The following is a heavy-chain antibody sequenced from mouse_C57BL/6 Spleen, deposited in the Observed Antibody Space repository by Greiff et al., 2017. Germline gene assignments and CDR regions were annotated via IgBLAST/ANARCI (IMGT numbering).Heavy chain of an antibody. Sequence: VQLQESGAELMKPGASVKLSCKATGYTFTGYWIEWVKQRPGHGLEWIGEILPGSGGTKYNEKFKSKATLTVDKPSSTAYMQLSSLTSEDSAVYYCARFEDDPPYAMDYWGQGTSVTVSS. D-gene: IGHD2-3*01. J-gene: IGHJ4*01. CDR3: ARFEDDPPYAMDY. CDR1: GYTFTGYW. CDR2: ILPGSGGT. V-gene: IGHV1-9*01.